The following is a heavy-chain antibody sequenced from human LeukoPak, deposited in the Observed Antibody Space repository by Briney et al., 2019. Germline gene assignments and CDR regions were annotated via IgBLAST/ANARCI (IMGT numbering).Heavy chain of an antibody. J-gene: IGHJ4*02. CDR2: ISSDGSNK. V-gene: IGHV3-30*04. CDR3: ARDTSTTLDY. Sequence: GGSLRLSCAASGFIFSSYVMQWVRQAPGKGLEWVAAISSDGSNKYYTDSVKGRFTISGDNSKNTLYLQMNSLRAEDTAEYYCARDTSTTLDYWGQGTLVTVSS. CDR1: GFIFSSYV. D-gene: IGHD2-15*01.